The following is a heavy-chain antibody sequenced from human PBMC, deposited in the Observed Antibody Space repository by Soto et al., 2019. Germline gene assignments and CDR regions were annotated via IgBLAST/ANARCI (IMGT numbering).Heavy chain of an antibody. V-gene: IGHV4-38-2*02. CDR2: MYHDGNT. Sequence: SETLSLTCAVSGYSIISGCFLVWIRHPPGKGLEWIANMYHDGNTHYNPSLKSRVTMSVDTSKNQLSLKLNSVTAADTAVYYCARESYSGYHSYDYWGQGILVTVSS. D-gene: IGHD5-12*01. J-gene: IGHJ4*02. CDR1: GYSIISGCF. CDR3: ARESYSGYHSYDY.